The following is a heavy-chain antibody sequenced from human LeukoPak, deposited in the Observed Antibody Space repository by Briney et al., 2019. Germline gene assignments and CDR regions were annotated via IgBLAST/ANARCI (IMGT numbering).Heavy chain of an antibody. CDR3: AKGDPIAVAGMFDY. J-gene: IGHJ4*02. D-gene: IGHD6-19*01. Sequence: GRSLRLSCAASGFTFDDYAMHWVRQAPGKGLEWVSGISWNSGSISYADSVKGRFTISRDNAKNTLYLQMNSQRAEDTALYYCAKGDPIAVAGMFDYWGQGALVTVSS. CDR2: ISWNSGSI. V-gene: IGHV3-9*01. CDR1: GFTFDDYA.